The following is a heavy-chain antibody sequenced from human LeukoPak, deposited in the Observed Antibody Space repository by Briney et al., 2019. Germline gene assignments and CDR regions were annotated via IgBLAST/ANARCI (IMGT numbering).Heavy chain of an antibody. V-gene: IGHV4-39*01. CDR3: ARISPYYDILTGYYNAASRVIGY. CDR2: IYYSGRT. J-gene: IGHJ4*02. D-gene: IGHD3-9*01. Sequence: SETLSLTCTVSGGSISSSSYYWGWIRPPPGKGLEWIGSIYYSGRTFYNLSLKSRDTISVDTSKNQFSLKLSSVTAADTAVYYCARISPYYDILTGYYNAASRVIGYWGQGTLVTVSS. CDR1: GGSISSSSYY.